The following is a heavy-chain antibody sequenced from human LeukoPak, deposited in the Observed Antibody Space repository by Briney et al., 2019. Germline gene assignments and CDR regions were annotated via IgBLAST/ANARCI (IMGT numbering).Heavy chain of an antibody. V-gene: IGHV4-34*01. CDR1: GGSFSGYY. D-gene: IGHD4-17*01. Sequence: SETLSLTCAVYGGSFSGYYWSWIRQPPGKGLEWIGEINHSGSTNYNPSLKSRVTISVDTSKNQFSLKLSSVTAADTAVYYCARGLTTTGALDYWGQGTLVTVSS. CDR3: ARGLTTTGALDY. CDR2: INHSGST. J-gene: IGHJ4*02.